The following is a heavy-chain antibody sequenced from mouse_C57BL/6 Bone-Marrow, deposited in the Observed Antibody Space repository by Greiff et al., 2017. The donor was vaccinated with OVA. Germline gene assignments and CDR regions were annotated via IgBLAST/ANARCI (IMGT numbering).Heavy chain of an antibody. J-gene: IGHJ4*01. CDR3: ARPGRDYAMDY. CDR1: GYSFTGYY. Sequence: EVQRVESGPELVKPGASVKISCKASGYSFTGYYMNWVKQSPEKSLEWIGEINPSTGGTTYNQKFKAKATLTVDKSSSTAYMQLKSLTSEDSAVYYCARPGRDYAMDYWGQGTSVTVSS. CDR2: INPSTGGT. V-gene: IGHV1-42*01.